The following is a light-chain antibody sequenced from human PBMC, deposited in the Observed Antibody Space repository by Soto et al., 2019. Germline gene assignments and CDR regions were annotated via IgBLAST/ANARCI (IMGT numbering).Light chain of an antibody. V-gene: IGLV2-23*02. Sequence: QSALTQPASVSGSPGQSITISCTGTSSDVGSYNVVSWYQQHPGKAPKLMIYAVSKRPSGVSDRFSGSKSGNTASLTISGLPAEDEADYYCCSYARSSTFVVFGGGTKVTVL. CDR3: CSYARSSTFVV. J-gene: IGLJ2*01. CDR1: SSDVGSYNV. CDR2: AVS.